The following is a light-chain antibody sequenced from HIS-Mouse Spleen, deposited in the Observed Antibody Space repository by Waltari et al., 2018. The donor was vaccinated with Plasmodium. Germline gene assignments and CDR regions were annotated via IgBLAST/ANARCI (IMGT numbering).Light chain of an antibody. Sequence: SYVLTQPPSVSVAPGQTARITCGGNNIGSKSLHWYQQKPGQAHVLVVYDDSDRPAGIPERFSGSNSGNTATLTISRVEAGDEADYYCQVWDSSSDHYVFGTGTKVTVL. CDR1: NIGSKS. CDR3: QVWDSSSDHYV. CDR2: DDS. V-gene: IGLV3-21*02. J-gene: IGLJ1*01.